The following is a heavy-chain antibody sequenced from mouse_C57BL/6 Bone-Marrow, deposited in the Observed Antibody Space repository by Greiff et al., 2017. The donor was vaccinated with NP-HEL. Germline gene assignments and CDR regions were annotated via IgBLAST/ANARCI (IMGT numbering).Heavy chain of an antibody. J-gene: IGHJ2*01. CDR1: GYTFTSYW. V-gene: IGHV1-69*01. CDR2: IDPSDSYT. CDR3: ARNYFDY. Sequence: VQLQQPGAELVMPGASVKLSCKASGYTFTSYWMHWVKQRPGQGLEWIGEIDPSDSYTNYNQKFTGKSTLTVDKSSSTAYMQLSSLTSEDSAVYYCARNYFDYWGQGTTLTVSS.